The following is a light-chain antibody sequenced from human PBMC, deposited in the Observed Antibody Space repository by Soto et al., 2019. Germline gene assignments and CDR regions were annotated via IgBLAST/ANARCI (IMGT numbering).Light chain of an antibody. CDR1: SSDIGTYNY. V-gene: IGLV2-8*01. J-gene: IGLJ1*01. CDR3: SSYVSSRTYV. Sequence: QSALTQPPSASGSPGQSVTISCTGTSSDIGTYNYVSWYQQHPGKAPKVMIYEVSKRPSGVPDRFSGSKSGNTASLTVSGLQAEDEADYYCSSYVSSRTYVFGTGTKLTVL. CDR2: EVS.